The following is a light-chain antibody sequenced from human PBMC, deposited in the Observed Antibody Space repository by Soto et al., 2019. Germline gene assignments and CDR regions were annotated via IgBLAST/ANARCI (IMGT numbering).Light chain of an antibody. CDR3: QQYDNLPWT. Sequence: DIQMTPSPSSLSASVGDRVTITCQASQDISNYLNWYQQKPGKAPKLLIYDASNLETGVPSRFSGSGSGTEFTFTISSRQPEDIATYYCQQYDNLPWTFGQGTKVEIK. CDR1: QDISNY. J-gene: IGKJ1*01. CDR2: DAS. V-gene: IGKV1-33*01.